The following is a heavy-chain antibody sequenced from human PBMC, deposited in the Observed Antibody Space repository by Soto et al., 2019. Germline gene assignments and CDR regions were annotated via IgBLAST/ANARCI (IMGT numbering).Heavy chain of an antibody. CDR2: IYTSGST. CDR3: ARGPLGSWSGYYGYYYYGMDV. Sequence: ETLSLTCTVSGGSISSYYWSWIRQPAGKGLEWIGRIYTSGSTNYNPSLKSRVTMSVDTSKNQFSLKLSSVTAADTAVYYCARGPLGSWSGYYGYYYYGMDVWGQGTTVTVYS. V-gene: IGHV4-4*07. CDR1: GGSISSYY. D-gene: IGHD3-3*01. J-gene: IGHJ6*02.